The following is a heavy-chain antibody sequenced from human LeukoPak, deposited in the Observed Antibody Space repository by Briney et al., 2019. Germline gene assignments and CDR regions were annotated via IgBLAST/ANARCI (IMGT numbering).Heavy chain of an antibody. CDR3: ARDRVPGYYDSSGYFFFDY. V-gene: IGHV1-69*13. CDR1: GGTFSSYA. D-gene: IGHD3-22*01. J-gene: IGHJ4*02. CDR2: IIPIFGTA. Sequence: SVKVSCKASGGTFSSYAISWVRQAPGQGLEWMGGIIPIFGTANYAQKFQGRVTITADESTSTAYMELSSLRSEDTAVYYCARDRVPGYYDSSGYFFFDYWGQGTLVTVSS.